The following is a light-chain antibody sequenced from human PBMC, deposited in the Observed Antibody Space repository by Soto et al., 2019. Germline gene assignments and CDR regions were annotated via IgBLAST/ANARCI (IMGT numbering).Light chain of an antibody. Sequence: QSALTQPPSASGSPGQSVTISGTGTSSDVGAYNSVSWYQHYPGKAPKLLIYEVSKRPSGVPDRFSGSKSGNTASLTVSGLQAEDEADYYCSSYAGATNLVFGGGTKLTVL. J-gene: IGLJ2*01. CDR1: SSDVGAYNS. CDR3: SSYAGATNLV. CDR2: EVS. V-gene: IGLV2-8*01.